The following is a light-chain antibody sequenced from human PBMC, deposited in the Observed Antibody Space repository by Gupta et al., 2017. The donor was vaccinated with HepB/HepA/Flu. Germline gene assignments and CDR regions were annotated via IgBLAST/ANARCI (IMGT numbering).Light chain of an antibody. CDR1: QDITNY. J-gene: IGKJ5*01. Sequence: IQMPLSPSSLSASVGDRITISCQASQDITNYLHWYQQKPGKAPELLIYDSSNWETGVPSRFSGSGSGTHFTLKINSLEAEDIATYYCKQFENCPRTFGQGTQLEIK. CDR2: DSS. V-gene: IGKV1-33*01. CDR3: KQFENCPRT.